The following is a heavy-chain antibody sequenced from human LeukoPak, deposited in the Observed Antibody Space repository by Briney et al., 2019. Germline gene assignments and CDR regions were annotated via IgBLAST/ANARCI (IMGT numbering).Heavy chain of an antibody. J-gene: IGHJ4*02. CDR1: GFTFSSYG. CDR3: ARAALYCSGGSCYITDYFDY. V-gene: IGHV3-30*03. Sequence: GGSLRLSCAASGFTFSSYGMHWVRQAPGKGLEWVAVISFDGTNKFYADSVKGRFTISRDNSKKTVYLQMNSLRAEDAAVYYCARAALYCSGGSCYITDYFDYWGQGTLVTVSS. CDR2: ISFDGTNK. D-gene: IGHD2-15*01.